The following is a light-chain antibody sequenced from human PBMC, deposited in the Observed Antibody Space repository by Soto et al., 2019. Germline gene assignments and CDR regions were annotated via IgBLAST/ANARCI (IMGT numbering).Light chain of an antibody. CDR2: DVS. CDR1: SSDVGGYNY. V-gene: IGLV2-14*01. J-gene: IGLJ1*01. Sequence: SVLTQPATESGSPGQSITISCTGTSSDVGGYNYVSWYQQHPGKAPKLMIYDVSNRPSGVSNRFSGSKSGNTASLTISGLQAEDEADDYCSSYTSSSTAVFGTGTKVT. CDR3: SSYTSSSTAV.